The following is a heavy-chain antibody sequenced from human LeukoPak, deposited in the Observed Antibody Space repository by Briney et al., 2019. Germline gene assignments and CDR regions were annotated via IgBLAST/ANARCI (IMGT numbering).Heavy chain of an antibody. V-gene: IGHV4-61*02. J-gene: IGHJ6*03. CDR1: GGSISSSSYY. CDR2: IYTSGST. Sequence: PSETLSLTCTVSGGSISSSSYYWSWIRQPAGKGLEWIGRIYTSGSTNYNPSLKSRVTLSVDTSKNQFSLKLSSVTAADTAVYYCARRNSYYYYMDVWGKGTTVTVSS. CDR3: ARRNSYYYYMDV.